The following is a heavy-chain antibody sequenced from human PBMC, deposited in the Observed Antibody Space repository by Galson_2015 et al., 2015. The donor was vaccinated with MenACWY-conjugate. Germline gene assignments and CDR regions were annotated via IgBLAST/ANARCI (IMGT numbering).Heavy chain of an antibody. CDR2: IIPIFGTA. CDR3: ARERDYYDSSGYFPLFDY. CDR1: GGTFSSYA. V-gene: IGHV1-69*13. J-gene: IGHJ4*02. Sequence: SVKVSCKASGGTFSSYAISWVRQAPGQGLEWMGGIIPIFGTANYAQKFQGRVTITADESTSTAYMELSSLRSEDTAVYYCARERDYYDSSGYFPLFDYWGQGTLVTVSS. D-gene: IGHD3-22*01.